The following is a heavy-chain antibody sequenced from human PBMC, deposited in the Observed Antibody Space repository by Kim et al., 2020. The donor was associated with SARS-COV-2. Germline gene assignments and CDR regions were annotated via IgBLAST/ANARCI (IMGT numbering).Heavy chain of an antibody. CDR2: ISSNGGNT. V-gene: IGHV3-64D*06. CDR1: GFTFSSYA. CDR3: VKVIAVAGSRGYFDS. D-gene: IGHD6-19*01. J-gene: IGHJ4*02. Sequence: GGSLRLSCSASGFTFSSYAMHWVRQAPGKGLEYVSAISSNGGNTYYADSVKGRFTISRDNSKNTLYLQMSSLRPEDTAMYNCVKVIAVAGSRGYFDSWGQGALVTVSS.